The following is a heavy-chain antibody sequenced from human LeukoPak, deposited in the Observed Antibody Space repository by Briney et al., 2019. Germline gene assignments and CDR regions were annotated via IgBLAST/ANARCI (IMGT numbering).Heavy chain of an antibody. CDR1: GYTCTSYG. D-gene: IGHD4-17*01. CDR2: INTNTGNP. CDR3: ARDRTTADY. V-gene: IGHV7-4-1*02. J-gene: IGHJ4*02. Sequence: ASVKVSCKASGYTCTSYGISWVRQVPGQGLEWMGWINTNTGNPTYAQGFTGRFVFSLDTSVSTAYLQISSLKAEDTAVYYCARDRTTADYWGQGTLVTFSS.